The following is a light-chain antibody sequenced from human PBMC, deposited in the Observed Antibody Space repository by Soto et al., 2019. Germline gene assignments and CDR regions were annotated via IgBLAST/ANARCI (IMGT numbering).Light chain of an antibody. CDR3: QQYGIV. J-gene: IGKJ3*01. CDR1: QSLRSNS. Sequence: EIVLTQSPGTLSLSPGERATLYCGASQSLRSNSLAWYQQKPGQAPRLLIYSASSRATGIPDRFSGSGSGTHFTLTISRLEPEDFAVYYCQQYGIVFGPGTKVDI. CDR2: SAS. V-gene: IGKV3-20*01.